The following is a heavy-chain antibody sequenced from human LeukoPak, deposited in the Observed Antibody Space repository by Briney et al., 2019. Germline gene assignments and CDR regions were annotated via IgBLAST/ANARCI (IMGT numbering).Heavy chain of an antibody. CDR1: GFTFSDYY. D-gene: IGHD3-10*01. CDR2: ISSSSSYT. CDR3: ARDLGFGESWDY. J-gene: IGHJ4*02. Sequence: PGGPLRLSWAASGFTFSDYYMGWIGQAPGKGLGWFSYISSSSSYTNYADSVKGRFTISRDNAKNSLYLQMNSLRAEDTAVYYCARDLGFGESWDYWGQGTLVTVSS. V-gene: IGHV3-11*06.